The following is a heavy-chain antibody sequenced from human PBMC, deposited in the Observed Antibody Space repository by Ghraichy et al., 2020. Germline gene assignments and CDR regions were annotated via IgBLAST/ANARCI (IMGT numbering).Heavy chain of an antibody. CDR1: GYTFTSYG. CDR3: ARGPYRYYDSSGYYHLGTDYDY. D-gene: IGHD3-22*01. V-gene: IGHV1-18*01. J-gene: IGHJ4*02. Sequence: ASVKVSCKASGYTFTSYGISWVRQAPGQGLEWMGWISAYNGNTNYAQKLQGRVTMTTDTSTSTAYMELRSLRSDDTAVYYCARGPYRYYDSSGYYHLGTDYDYWGQGTLVTVSS. CDR2: ISAYNGNT.